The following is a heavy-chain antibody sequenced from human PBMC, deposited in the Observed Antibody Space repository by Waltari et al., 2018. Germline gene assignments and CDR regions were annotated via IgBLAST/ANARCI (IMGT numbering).Heavy chain of an antibody. D-gene: IGHD3-10*01. Sequence: EVQLLESGGGLVQPGGTLRLSCVASGFTFSNYAMSWVRQAPGKGLEWVSVIYSGGETYYADSVRGRFTISRDNSKNTLYLQMNSLRADDTALYYCAKDFPYGSGSWAPYYFDYWGQGTLVTVSS. CDR1: GFTFSNYA. J-gene: IGHJ4*02. V-gene: IGHV3-23*03. CDR3: AKDFPYGSGSWAPYYFDY. CDR2: IYSGGET.